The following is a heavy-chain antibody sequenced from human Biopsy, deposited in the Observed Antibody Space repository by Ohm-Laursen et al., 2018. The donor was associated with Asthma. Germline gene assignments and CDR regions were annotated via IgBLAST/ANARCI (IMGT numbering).Heavy chain of an antibody. CDR3: ARGGLGYCSSTSCYQNYYYGMDV. D-gene: IGHD2-2*01. Sequence: SLRLSCAASGFTFSSYGMHWVRQAPGKGLERVAVIWYDGSNKYYADSVKGRFTISRDNSKNTLYLQMNSLRAEDTAVYYCARGGLGYCSSTSCYQNYYYGMDVWGQGTTVTVSS. V-gene: IGHV3-33*01. CDR2: IWYDGSNK. J-gene: IGHJ6*02. CDR1: GFTFSSYG.